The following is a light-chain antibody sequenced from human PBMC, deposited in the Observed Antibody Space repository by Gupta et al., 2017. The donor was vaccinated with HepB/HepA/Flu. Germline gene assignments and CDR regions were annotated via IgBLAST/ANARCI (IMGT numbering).Light chain of an antibody. CDR1: QNINVW. CDR3: QQYNTYSQT. J-gene: IGKJ1*01. Sequence: DIQMTQSPSTLSASVGDRVTITCRASQNINVWLAWYQQKPGEAPKLLIYKASSLESGVPSRFSGSGSGTEFTLTISSLQPDDFATYFCQQYNTYSQTLGQGTKVEI. V-gene: IGKV1-5*03. CDR2: KAS.